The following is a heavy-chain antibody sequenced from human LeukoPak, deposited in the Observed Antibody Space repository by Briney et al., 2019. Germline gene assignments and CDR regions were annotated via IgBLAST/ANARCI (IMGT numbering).Heavy chain of an antibody. CDR3: VRDFGYCSGGNCYTVLDY. V-gene: IGHV3-7*01. J-gene: IGHJ4*02. Sequence: GGSLRLSCASSGFTFSSYWMNWVRQAPGKGLEWVANIKRDGSEKDYVDSVNGRFTISRDNAKNSLFLQMNNLRAEDTAVYYCVRDFGYCSGGNCYTVLDYWGQGTLVTVSS. CDR1: GFTFSSYW. CDR2: IKRDGSEK. D-gene: IGHD2-15*01.